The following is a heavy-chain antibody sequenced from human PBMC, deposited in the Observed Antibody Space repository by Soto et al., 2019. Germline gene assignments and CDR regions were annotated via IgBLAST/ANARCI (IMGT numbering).Heavy chain of an antibody. D-gene: IGHD5-12*01. J-gene: IGHJ4*02. CDR2: INHSGST. CDR3: ARVSGYSGYDHTFDY. Sequence: SETLSLTCAVYGGSFSGYYWSWIRQPPGKGLEWIGEINHSGSTNYNPSLKSRVTISVDTSKNQFSLKLSSVTAADAAVYYCARVSGYSGYDHTFDYWGQGTLVTVSS. CDR1: GGSFSGYY. V-gene: IGHV4-34*01.